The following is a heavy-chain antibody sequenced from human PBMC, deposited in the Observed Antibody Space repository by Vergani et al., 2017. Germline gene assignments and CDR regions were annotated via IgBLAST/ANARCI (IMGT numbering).Heavy chain of an antibody. D-gene: IGHD3-10*01. CDR2: IGTAGDT. CDR3: ARAAYGSGSPWPFYYVYYGKNG. CDR1: GFTFSSYD. V-gene: IGHV3-13*04. J-gene: IGHJ6*01. Sequence: EVQLVESGGGLVQPGGSLRLSCAASGFTFSSYDMHWVRQATGKGLEWVSAIGTAGDTYYPGSVKGRFTISRENAKNSLYLQMNSLRAGDTAMYYCARAAYGSGSPWPFYYVYYGKNGGSQAITDTVYS.